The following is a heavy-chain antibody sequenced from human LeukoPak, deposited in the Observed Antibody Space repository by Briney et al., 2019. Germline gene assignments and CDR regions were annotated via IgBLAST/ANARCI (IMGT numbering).Heavy chain of an antibody. CDR3: AILLNYCSGGSCYYFDY. CDR2: IIPVFGTA. CDR1: GGTFSDFA. V-gene: IGHV1-69*13. Sequence: SVKVSCKASGGTFSDFAISWVRQAPGQGLEWMGGIIPVFGTANYAQNFQGRVTITADESTSTAYMELSSLKSEDTAVYYCAILLNYCSGGSCYYFDYWGQGTLVAVTS. D-gene: IGHD2-15*01. J-gene: IGHJ4*02.